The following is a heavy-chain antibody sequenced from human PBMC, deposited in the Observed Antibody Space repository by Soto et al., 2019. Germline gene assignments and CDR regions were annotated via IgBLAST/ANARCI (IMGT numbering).Heavy chain of an antibody. Sequence: SCKASGGTFSSYAISWVRQAPGQGLEWMGGIIPIFGTANYAQKFQGRVTITADESTSTAYMELSSLRSEDTAVYYCASGPRIVVVITTKYFQHWGQGTLVTVSS. CDR1: GGTFSSYA. V-gene: IGHV1-69*01. J-gene: IGHJ1*01. D-gene: IGHD3-22*01. CDR3: ASGPRIVVVITTKYFQH. CDR2: IIPIFGTA.